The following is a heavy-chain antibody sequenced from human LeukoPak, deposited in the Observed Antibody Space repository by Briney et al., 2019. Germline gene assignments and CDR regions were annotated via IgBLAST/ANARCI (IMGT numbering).Heavy chain of an antibody. CDR3: ARWFGAPYGMDV. D-gene: IGHD3-10*01. Sequence: QSGGSLRLSCAASGFTVSSNYMSWVRQAPGKGLEWVSVIYSGGSTYYADSVKGRFTISRDNSKNTPYLQMNSLRAEDTAVYYCARWFGAPYGMDVWGQGTTVTVSS. CDR1: GFTVSSNY. CDR2: IYSGGST. J-gene: IGHJ6*02. V-gene: IGHV3-66*01.